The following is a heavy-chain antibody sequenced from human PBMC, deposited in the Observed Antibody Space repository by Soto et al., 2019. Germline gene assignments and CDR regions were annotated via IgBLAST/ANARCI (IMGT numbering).Heavy chain of an antibody. D-gene: IGHD1-26*01. Sequence: GGSLRLSCAASGFTFSSYAMHWVRQAPGKGLEWISSISGSGFKKYYADSVKGRFTISRDNSKSTVYLELNNLSAEDTAVYHCAKNQGVELVPLATVDWFDPWGQGSVVTVSS. CDR3: AKNQGVELVPLATVDWFDP. J-gene: IGHJ5*02. V-gene: IGHV3-23*01. CDR2: ISGSGFKK. CDR1: GFTFSSYA.